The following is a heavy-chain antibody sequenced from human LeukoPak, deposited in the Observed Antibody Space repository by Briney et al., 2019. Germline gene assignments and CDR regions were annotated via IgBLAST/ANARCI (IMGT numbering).Heavy chain of an antibody. CDR3: ARDGSYYDTSAFYSDN. CDR1: GFTFSDFQ. J-gene: IGHJ4*02. CDR2: ISDTGRSI. V-gene: IGHV3-11*01. D-gene: IGHD3-22*01. Sequence: SGGSLRLSCASSGFTFSDFQMSWIREAPGKGLEWLSDISDTGRSIRYADSVKGRFTISRDNAKKSLYLQLNSLRAEDTDVYYCARDGSYYDTSAFYSDNWGQGTLVTVSS.